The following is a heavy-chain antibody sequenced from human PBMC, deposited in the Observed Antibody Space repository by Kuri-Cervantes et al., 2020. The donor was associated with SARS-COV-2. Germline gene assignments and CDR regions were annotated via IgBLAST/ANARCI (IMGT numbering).Heavy chain of an antibody. CDR1: GYTFTSYG. CDR2: ISAYNGNT. Sequence: ASVKVSCKASGYTFTSYGIGWVRQAPGQGLEWMGWISAYNGNTNYAQKLQGRVTMTTDTSTSTAYMELRSLRSDDTAVYYCARESGSSGWYGFDYWGQGTLVTVSS. V-gene: IGHV1-18*04. CDR3: ARESGSSGWYGFDY. J-gene: IGHJ4*02. D-gene: IGHD6-19*01.